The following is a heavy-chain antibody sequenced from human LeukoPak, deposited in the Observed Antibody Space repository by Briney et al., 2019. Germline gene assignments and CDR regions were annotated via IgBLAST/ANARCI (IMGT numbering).Heavy chain of an antibody. V-gene: IGHV3-23*01. Sequence: PGGSLRLSCAASGFTFSSYSMNWVRQAPGKGLEWVSAISGSGGSTYYADSVKGRFTISRDSSKNTLYLQMNSLRAEDTAVYYCAKDKGYCSGGSCYLTITFDYWGQGTLVTVSS. CDR3: AKDKGYCSGGSCYLTITFDY. CDR1: GFTFSSYS. D-gene: IGHD2-15*01. J-gene: IGHJ4*02. CDR2: ISGSGGST.